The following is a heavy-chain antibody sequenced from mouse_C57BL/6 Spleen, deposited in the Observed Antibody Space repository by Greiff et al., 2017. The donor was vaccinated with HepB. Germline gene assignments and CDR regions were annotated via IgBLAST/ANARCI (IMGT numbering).Heavy chain of an antibody. CDR2: ISDGGSYT. CDR1: GFTFSSYA. V-gene: IGHV5-4*03. D-gene: IGHD1-1*01. CDR3: ASDYYGSSYGFDY. J-gene: IGHJ2*01. Sequence: EVKLVESGGGLVKPGGSLKLSCAASGFTFSSYAMSWVRQTPEKRLEWVATISDGGSYTYYPDNVKGRFTISRDNAKNNLYLQMSHLKSEDTAMYYCASDYYGSSYGFDYWGQGTTLTVSS.